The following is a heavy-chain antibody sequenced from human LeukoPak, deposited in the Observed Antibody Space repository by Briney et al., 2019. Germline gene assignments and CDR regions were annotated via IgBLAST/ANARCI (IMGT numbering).Heavy chain of an antibody. CDR1: GYTFTSYA. Sequence: ASVKVSCKASGYTFTSYAMNWVLQAPGQGLEWMGWSKTNTGNPTYAQGFTGRFVFSLDTSVSPAYLQISSLQAEDTAVYYCARGDDYYDSSGYPEDYWGQGPLVTVSS. V-gene: IGHV7-4-1*02. CDR3: ARGDDYYDSSGYPEDY. CDR2: SKTNTGNP. D-gene: IGHD3-22*01. J-gene: IGHJ4*02.